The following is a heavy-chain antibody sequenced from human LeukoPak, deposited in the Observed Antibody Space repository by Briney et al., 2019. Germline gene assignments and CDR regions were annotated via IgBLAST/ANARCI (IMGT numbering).Heavy chain of an antibody. Sequence: PGGSLRLSCAASGFTFSSYSMNWVRQAPGKGLEWVSSISSSSSYIYYADSVKGRFTISRDNAKNSLYLQMNSLRAEDTAVYYCARDISGDCGLDYWGQGTLVTVSS. J-gene: IGHJ4*02. D-gene: IGHD2-21*02. V-gene: IGHV3-21*01. CDR2: ISSSSSYI. CDR3: ARDISGDCGLDY. CDR1: GFTFSSYS.